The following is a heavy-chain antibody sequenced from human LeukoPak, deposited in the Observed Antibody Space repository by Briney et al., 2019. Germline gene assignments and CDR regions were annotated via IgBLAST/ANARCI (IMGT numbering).Heavy chain of an antibody. CDR1: GDSISSTYW. CDR2: IHHSGVT. CDR3: APSPCSGNSCYRFDF. D-gene: IGHD2-15*01. V-gene: IGHV4-4*02. Sequence: SETLSLTCAVSGDSISSTYWWSWVRQPPGKGLEGIGEIHHSGVTKYNPSLKSRVTISVDKSKNQFSLKLSSVTAADTAVYYCAPSPCSGNSCYRFDFWGQGTQVTVSS. J-gene: IGHJ4*02.